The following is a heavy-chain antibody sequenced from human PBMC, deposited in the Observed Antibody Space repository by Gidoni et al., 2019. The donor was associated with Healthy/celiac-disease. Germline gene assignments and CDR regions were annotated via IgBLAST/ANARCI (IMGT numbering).Heavy chain of an antibody. CDR1: GFTVSSNY. D-gene: IGHD4-17*01. CDR3: ARDDNYDYGDYAAVGSYYGMDV. Sequence: EVQLVASGGGLVQPGGSLRLSCVASGFTVSSNYMRWVRQAPGKGREWVSVIYSGGSTYYADSVKGRFTISRHNSKNTLYLQMNSLRAEDTSVYYCARDDNYDYGDYAAVGSYYGMDVWGQGTTVTVSS. J-gene: IGHJ6*02. CDR2: IYSGGST. V-gene: IGHV3-53*04.